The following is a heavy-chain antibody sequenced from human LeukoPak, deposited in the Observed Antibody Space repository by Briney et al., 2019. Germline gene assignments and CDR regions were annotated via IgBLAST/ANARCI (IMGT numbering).Heavy chain of an antibody. V-gene: IGHV3-74*01. CDR1: GFTFSSYW. CDR3: ARESGYCTNGVCRYYFDY. Sequence: PGGSLRLSCAASGFTFSSYWMHWVRQAPGKGLVWVSRINSDGSSTSYADSVKGRFTISRDNAKNTLYLQMNSLRAEDTAVYYCARESGYCTNGVCRYYFDYWAREPWSPSPQ. J-gene: IGHJ4*02. D-gene: IGHD2-8*01. CDR2: INSDGSST.